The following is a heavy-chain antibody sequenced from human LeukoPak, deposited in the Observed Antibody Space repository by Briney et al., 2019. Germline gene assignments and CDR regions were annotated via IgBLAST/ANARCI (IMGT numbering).Heavy chain of an antibody. D-gene: IGHD2-15*01. V-gene: IGHV1-69*05. Sequence: SVKVSCKASGGTFSSYAISWVRQAPGQGLEWMGGIIPIFGTASYAQKFQGRVTMTRDMSTSTVYMELSRLRSEDTAVYYCARDGEFGKAYCSGGSCYSTRDAFDIWGQGTMVTVSS. J-gene: IGHJ3*02. CDR1: GGTFSSYA. CDR3: ARDGEFGKAYCSGGSCYSTRDAFDI. CDR2: IIPIFGTA.